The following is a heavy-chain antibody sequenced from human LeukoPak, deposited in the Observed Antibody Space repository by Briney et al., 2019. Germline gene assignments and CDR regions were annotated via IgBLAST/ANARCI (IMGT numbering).Heavy chain of an antibody. Sequence: GGSLRLSCAASGFTVSSNYMSWVGQAPGKGLEWVSVIYSGGSTYYADSVKGRFTISRDNSKNTLYLQMNSLRVEDTAVYYCASGAITMIVCYWGQGTLVTVSS. CDR1: GFTVSSNY. CDR3: ASGAITMIVCY. D-gene: IGHD3-22*01. CDR2: IYSGGST. V-gene: IGHV3-66*01. J-gene: IGHJ4*02.